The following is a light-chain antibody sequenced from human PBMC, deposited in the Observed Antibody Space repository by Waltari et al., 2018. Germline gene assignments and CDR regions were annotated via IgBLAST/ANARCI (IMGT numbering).Light chain of an antibody. CDR3: AAWDDSLSGLV. CDR1: SSNIGSNY. CDR2: RNN. J-gene: IGLJ2*01. V-gene: IGLV1-47*01. Sequence: QSVLTQPPSASGTPGQRVTISCSGSSSNIGSNYVYWYQQLPGTAPKLLIYRNNQRPSGVPDRCSGSKSGTSASLAISGLRSEDEADYYCAAWDDSLSGLVFGGGTKLTAL.